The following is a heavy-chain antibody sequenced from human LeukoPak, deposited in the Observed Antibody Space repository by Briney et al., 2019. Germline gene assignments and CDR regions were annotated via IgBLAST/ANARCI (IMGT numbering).Heavy chain of an antibody. CDR1: GASISSGNYH. CDR3: ARESFFGSGFPSYYFDF. J-gene: IGHJ4*02. V-gene: IGHV4-61*02. D-gene: IGHD3-22*01. CDR2: IYITGNT. Sequence: NSSQTLSLTCTVSGASISSGNYHWSWIRQPAGKGLEWIGRIYITGNTNYNPSLRDRVTISVDTSKNQVSLRVTSVTAADTAIYFCARESFFGSGFPSYYFDFWGPGTQVSVSS.